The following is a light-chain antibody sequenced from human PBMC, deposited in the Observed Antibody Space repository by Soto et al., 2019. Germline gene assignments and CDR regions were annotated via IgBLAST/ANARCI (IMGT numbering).Light chain of an antibody. CDR1: QSVSSN. CDR3: QQYNNWPPGYT. Sequence: EIVMTQSPATLSVSPGERATLSCRASQSVSSNLAWYQQKPGQAPRLLIYGASTRATGIPARFSGSGSGTEFTLTISSLQSEDCAVYYCQQYNNWPPGYTCGQRTKLEIK. CDR2: GAS. J-gene: IGKJ2*01. V-gene: IGKV3-15*01.